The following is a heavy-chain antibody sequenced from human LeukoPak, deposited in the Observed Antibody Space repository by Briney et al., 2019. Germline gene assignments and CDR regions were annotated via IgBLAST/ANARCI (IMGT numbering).Heavy chain of an antibody. CDR1: GFTFSSYG. CDR2: IRYDGSNK. V-gene: IGHV3-30*02. J-gene: IGHJ5*02. CDR3: AKGPPGIVGATSGYNWFDP. Sequence: PGGSLRLSCAASGFTFSSYGMHWVRQAPGKGLEWVAFIRYDGSNKYYADSVKGRFTISRDNSKNTLYLQMNSLRAEDTAVYYCAKGPPGIVGATSGYNWFDPWGQGTLVTVSS. D-gene: IGHD1-26*01.